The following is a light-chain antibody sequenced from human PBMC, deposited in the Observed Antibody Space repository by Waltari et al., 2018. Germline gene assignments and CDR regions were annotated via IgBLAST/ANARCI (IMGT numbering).Light chain of an antibody. CDR1: SGHTTYA. V-gene: IGLV4-69*01. CDR2: VHIDGSH. J-gene: IGLJ3*02. Sequence: QVVLTQSPSASASLGASVKLTCTLDSGHTTYAIAWHQQQPEKGPRYLMKVHIDGSHTNADGVPVRFSGSSSGAERYLIISSLQSEDEADYYCQTWGSGIVVFGGGTKLTVL. CDR3: QTWGSGIVV.